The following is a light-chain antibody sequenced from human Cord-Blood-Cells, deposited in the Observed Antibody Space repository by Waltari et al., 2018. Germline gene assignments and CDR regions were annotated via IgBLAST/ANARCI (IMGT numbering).Light chain of an antibody. J-gene: IGLJ3*02. Sequence: QSALTQPASVSGSPGQSITISCTGTSSDAGRYNLVSWYQQPPGKAPKLMLYEGSKRPSGVSNRCSGSKSGNTASLPITALQAEDEADYYCCSYAGSSTWVFGGGTRLTVL. V-gene: IGLV2-23*01. CDR2: EGS. CDR1: SSDAGRYNL. CDR3: CSYAGSSTWV.